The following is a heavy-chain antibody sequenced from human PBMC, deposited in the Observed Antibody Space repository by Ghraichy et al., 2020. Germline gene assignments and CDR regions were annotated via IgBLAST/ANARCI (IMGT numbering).Heavy chain of an antibody. CDR3: ARDKIAISTNYYYYMDV. J-gene: IGHJ6*03. CDR1: GFTFSTYS. CDR2: ISSSSYYI. D-gene: IGHD2-2*01. V-gene: IGHV3-21*01. Sequence: LSLTCAASGFTFSTYSMNWVRQAPGKGLEWVSSISSSSYYIYYADSVKGRFTISRDNAKNSLYLQMNSLRAEDTAVYYCARDKIAISTNYYYYMDVWGKGTTVTVSS.